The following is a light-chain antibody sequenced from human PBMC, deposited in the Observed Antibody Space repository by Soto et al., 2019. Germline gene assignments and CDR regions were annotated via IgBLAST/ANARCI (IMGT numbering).Light chain of an antibody. V-gene: IGKV3-11*01. CDR1: ETIRNL. Sequence: EIVLTQSPGTLSLSPGERATLSCRASETIRNLLAWYQQRPGQAPRLLIYDAFSRAPGIPARFSGGGAGTDFFLTISSREPDDFGVDYCHQYNEEPPLTFGQGTKVDIK. J-gene: IGKJ1*01. CDR3: HQYNEEPPLT. CDR2: DAF.